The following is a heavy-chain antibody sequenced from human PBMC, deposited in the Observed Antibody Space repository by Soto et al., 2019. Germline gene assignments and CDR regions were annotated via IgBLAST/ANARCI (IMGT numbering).Heavy chain of an antibody. CDR2: ISYDGSNK. CDR3: ARDQDYYGMDV. CDR1: GFTFSSYA. J-gene: IGHJ6*02. V-gene: IGHV3-30-3*01. Sequence: QVQLVESGGGVVQPGRSLRLSCAASGFTFSSYAMHWVRQAPGKGLEWVAVISYDGSNKYYADSVKGRFTISRDNSKNTLYLQMSSLRAEDTAVYYCARDQDYYGMDVWGQGTTVTVSS.